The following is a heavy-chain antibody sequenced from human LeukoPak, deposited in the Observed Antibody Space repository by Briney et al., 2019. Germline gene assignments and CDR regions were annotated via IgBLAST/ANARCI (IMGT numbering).Heavy chain of an antibody. J-gene: IGHJ5*02. Sequence: GGSLRLSCAASGFTFSSYGMIWVRQAPGKGLEWVSGISDTTYYADSVKGRFTISRDNSKSTLHLQMNSLRIEDTAIYYCARAQAAAGRNWFDPWGQGALVTVSS. CDR3: ARAQAAAGRNWFDP. CDR2: ISDTT. CDR1: GFTFSSYG. D-gene: IGHD6-13*01. V-gene: IGHV3-23*01.